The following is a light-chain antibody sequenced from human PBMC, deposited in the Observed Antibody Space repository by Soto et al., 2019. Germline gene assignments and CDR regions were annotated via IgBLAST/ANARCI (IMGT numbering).Light chain of an antibody. J-gene: IGKJ1*01. CDR1: HTISSSY. CDR2: GIS. V-gene: IGKV3-20*01. Sequence: EIVLTQSPGTLSLSPGERATLSCRASHTISSSYLAWYQQKPGQAPRLLMYGISRRATGIPDRFSGSGSGTDFNLTITILEPEDFAVYYYQQYVTSSPRTFGQGTKVEI. CDR3: QQYVTSSPRT.